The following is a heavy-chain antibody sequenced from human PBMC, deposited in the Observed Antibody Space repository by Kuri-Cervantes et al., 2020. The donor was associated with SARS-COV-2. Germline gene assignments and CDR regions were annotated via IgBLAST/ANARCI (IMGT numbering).Heavy chain of an antibody. CDR1: GGSISSGGYY. CDR2: IYYSGST. D-gene: IGHD4-17*01. V-gene: IGHV4-31*02. J-gene: IGHJ6*02. CDR3: ARGRHDYGPYYYGMDV. Sequence: SCTVSGGSISSGGYYWSWIRQHPGKGLEWIGYIYYSGSTNYNPSLKSRVTISVDTSKNQFSLKLSSVTAADTAVYYCARGRHDYGPYYYGMDVWGQGTTVTVSS.